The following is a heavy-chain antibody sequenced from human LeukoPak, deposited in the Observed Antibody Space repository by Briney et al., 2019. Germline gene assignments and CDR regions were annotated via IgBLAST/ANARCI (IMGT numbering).Heavy chain of an antibody. CDR1: GFTFNNYN. V-gene: IGHV3-21*01. Sequence: GGSLRLSCAASGFTFNNYNMNWVRQAPGKALEWVSSITSSGAYIFYADSVKGRFTISRDNAKDSLYLQMNSLGPEDTAVYYCARDPYSGNYGNYYYYYMDVWGKGTTVAISS. CDR2: ITSSGAYI. J-gene: IGHJ6*03. CDR3: ARDPYSGNYGNYYYYYMDV. D-gene: IGHD1-26*01.